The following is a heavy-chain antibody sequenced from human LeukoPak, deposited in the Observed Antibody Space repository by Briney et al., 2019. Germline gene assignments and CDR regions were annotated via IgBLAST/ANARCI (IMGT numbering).Heavy chain of an antibody. CDR3: ARDPEWEYYFDY. CDR1: GFTFSDYY. V-gene: IGHV3-11*01. Sequence: GSLRLSCAASGFTFSDYYRSWIRQAPGKGLEWVSYISSSGSTIYYADFVKGRFTISRDNAKNSLYLQMNSLRAEDTAVYYCARDPEWEYYFDYWGQGTLVTVSS. CDR2: ISSSGSTI. D-gene: IGHD1-14*01. J-gene: IGHJ4*02.